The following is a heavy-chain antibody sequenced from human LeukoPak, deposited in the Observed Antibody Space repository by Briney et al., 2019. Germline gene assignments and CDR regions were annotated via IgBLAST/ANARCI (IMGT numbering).Heavy chain of an antibody. CDR2: IYYSGST. V-gene: IGHV4-61*01. D-gene: IGHD3-10*01. J-gene: IGHJ4*02. CDR3: ARMYYYGSGSYYTLIDY. CDR1: GGSVSSGSYY. Sequence: PSETLSLTCTVSGGSVSSGSYYWSWIRQPPGKGLEWIGYIYYSGSTNYNPSLKGRVTISVDTSKNQFPLKLSSVTAADTAVYYCARMYYYGSGSYYTLIDYWGQGTLVTVSS.